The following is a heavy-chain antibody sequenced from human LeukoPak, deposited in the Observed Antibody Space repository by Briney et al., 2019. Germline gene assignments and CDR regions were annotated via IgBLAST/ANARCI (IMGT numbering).Heavy chain of an antibody. CDR2: IIPIFGTA. CDR1: GGTFSSYA. CDR3: CVIKTGTEYYYYYYMDV. Sequence: GASVKVSCKASGGTFSSYAISWVGQAPEQGLEWMGGIIPIFGTANYAQKFQGRVTITADESTSTAYMELSSLRSEDTAVYYCCVIKTGTEYYYYYYMDVWGKGTTVTVSS. V-gene: IGHV1-69*13. J-gene: IGHJ6*03. D-gene: IGHD1-7*01.